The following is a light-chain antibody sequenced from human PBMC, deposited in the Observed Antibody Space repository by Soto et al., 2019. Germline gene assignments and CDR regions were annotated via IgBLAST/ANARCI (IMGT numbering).Light chain of an antibody. J-gene: IGLJ1*01. CDR1: SSDVGVYNY. CDR3: CSYAGSYTYV. V-gene: IGLV2-11*01. Sequence: QSALTQPRSVSGSPGQSVTISCTGTSSDVGVYNYVSWYQQHPGKAPKLMIYDVSKRPSGVPDRFSGSKSGNKASLPISGLQAEDEADYYCCSYAGSYTYVFGTGTKLTVL. CDR2: DVS.